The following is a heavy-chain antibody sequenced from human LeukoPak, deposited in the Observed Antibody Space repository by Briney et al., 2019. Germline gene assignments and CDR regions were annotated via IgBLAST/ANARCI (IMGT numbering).Heavy chain of an antibody. CDR3: AGSDTIGYSPREWDYWYFDL. V-gene: IGHV3-30*02. D-gene: IGHD3-22*01. J-gene: IGHJ2*01. CDR2: IQYDGSNE. Sequence: PGGSLRLSCAASGFTSSSYGMHWVRQAPGKGLEWVAYIQYDGSNEQYAHSVKGRFRISRDSSKNILYLQMNSLRAEDTAVYYCAGSDTIGYSPREWDYWYFDLWGRGTLVTVSS. CDR1: GFTSSSYG.